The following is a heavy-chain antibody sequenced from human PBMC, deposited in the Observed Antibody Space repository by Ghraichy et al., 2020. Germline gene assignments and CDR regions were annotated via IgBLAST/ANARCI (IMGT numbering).Heavy chain of an antibody. CDR1: GFTFSSYG. CDR3: AKDDDSSSLGMDV. J-gene: IGHJ6*02. V-gene: IGHV3-30*02. CDR2: IRYDGSNK. D-gene: IGHD6-6*01. Sequence: WGSLRLSCAASGFTFSSYGMHWVRQAPGKGLEWVAFIRYDGSNKYYADSVKGRFTISRDISKNKLYLQMNSLRAEDSALYYCAKDDDSSSLGMDVWGQGTTVTVSS.